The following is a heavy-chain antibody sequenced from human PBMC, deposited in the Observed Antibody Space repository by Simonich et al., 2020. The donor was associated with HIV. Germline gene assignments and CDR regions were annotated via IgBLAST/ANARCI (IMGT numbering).Heavy chain of an antibody. J-gene: IGHJ4*02. CDR3: ARSPSENWDYYFDY. D-gene: IGHD1-7*01. CDR2: INHGGRT. CDR1: GGSFSGYY. V-gene: IGHV4-34*01. Sequence: QVQLHQWGAGLLKSSETLSLTCAVYGGSFSGYYWNWIRQPPGKGLEWIAEINHGGRTNYNPPLKSRVTILLDTSKTQFSLKLASVTATDTALYYCARSPSENWDYYFDYWSQGTLVTVSS.